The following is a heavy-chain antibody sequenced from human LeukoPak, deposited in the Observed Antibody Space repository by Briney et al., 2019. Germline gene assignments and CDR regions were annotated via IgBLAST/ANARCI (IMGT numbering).Heavy chain of an antibody. CDR1: GGSISSYY. J-gene: IGHJ4*02. Sequence: PSETLSLTCTVSGGSISSYYWSWIRQPPGKGLEWIGYIYYSGSTNYNPSLKSRVTISVDTSKSQFSLKLSSVTAADTAVYYCAREGLVRAFDYWGQGTLVTVSS. CDR2: IYYSGST. CDR3: AREGLVRAFDY. V-gene: IGHV4-59*01. D-gene: IGHD1-26*01.